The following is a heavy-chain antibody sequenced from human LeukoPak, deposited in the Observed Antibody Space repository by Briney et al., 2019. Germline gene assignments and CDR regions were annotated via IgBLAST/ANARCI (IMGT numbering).Heavy chain of an antibody. D-gene: IGHD3-10*01. V-gene: IGHV4-59*08. CDR3: ARHYYGSGSYYYDY. J-gene: IGHJ4*02. CDR1: GFTFTRYS. CDR2: IHYSGST. Sequence: GSLRLSCAASGFTFTRYSMTWVRQAPGKGLEWIGYIHYSGSTNYNPSLKSRVTISVDTSKNQFSLKLSSVTAADTAVYYCARHYYGSGSYYYDYWGQGTLVTVSS.